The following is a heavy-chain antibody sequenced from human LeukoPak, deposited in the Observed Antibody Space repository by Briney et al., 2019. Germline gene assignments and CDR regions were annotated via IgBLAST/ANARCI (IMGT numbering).Heavy chain of an antibody. V-gene: IGHV4-39*01. CDR3: ARRSRLYRHETTGYHDS. J-gene: IGHJ4*02. Sequence: SETLSLTCNVSGDYITTTNYYWAWIRQPPGKGLEWIASVFYSGITYYSPSLKSRVTISMDTSRKQISLRLTSVTATDTAIYYCARRSRLYRHETTGYHDSWGQGTLVTVSS. CDR2: VFYSGIT. CDR1: GDYITTTNYY. D-gene: IGHD3-9*01.